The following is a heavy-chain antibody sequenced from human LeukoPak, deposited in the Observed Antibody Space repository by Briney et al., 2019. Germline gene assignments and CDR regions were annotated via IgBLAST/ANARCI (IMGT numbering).Heavy chain of an antibody. V-gene: IGHV5-51*01. CDR1: GYSFTTHW. J-gene: IGHJ5*02. CDR2: IYPGDSDT. CDR3: ARVHEDIVVVPAATQSNWFHP. D-gene: IGHD2-2*01. Sequence: GESLKISCKASGYSFTTHWIGWVRQMPGKGLEWMGIIYPGDSDTRYSPSFQGQVTISADKSISTAYLQWSSLKASDTAMYYCARVHEDIVVVPAATQSNWFHPWGQGTLVTVSS.